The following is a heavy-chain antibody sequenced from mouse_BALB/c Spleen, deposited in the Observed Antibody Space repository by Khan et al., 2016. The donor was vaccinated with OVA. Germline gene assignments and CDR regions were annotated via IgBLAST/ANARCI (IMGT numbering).Heavy chain of an antibody. D-gene: IGHD2-1*01. CDR1: GFSLTSYG. V-gene: IGHV2-3*01. CDR3: AIQYHGTLYAVDY. J-gene: IGHJ4*01. CDR2: LWGDGST. Sequence: QVQLKESGPGLVAPSQSLSITCTVSGFSLTSYGVSWVRQPPGKGREWLGALWGDGSTNYHSALKSRQSISKDNSTSKVFLKLNRQLTDDTATYYGAIQYHGTLYAVDYWGQGTSVTVSS.